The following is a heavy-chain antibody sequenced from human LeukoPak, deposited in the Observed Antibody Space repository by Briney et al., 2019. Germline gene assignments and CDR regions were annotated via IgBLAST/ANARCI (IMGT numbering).Heavy chain of an antibody. CDR3: AREGDFWSGMKEYYFDY. D-gene: IGHD3-3*01. CDR2: IYYSGST. V-gene: IGHV4-39*07. CDR1: GGSISSNSFY. Sequence: SETLSLTCTVSGGSISSNSFYWGWIRQPPGKGLEWIASIYYSGSTYYNPSLTSRVTISVDTSKNQFSLKLSSVTAADTAVYYCAREGDFWSGMKEYYFDYWGQGTLVTVSS. J-gene: IGHJ4*02.